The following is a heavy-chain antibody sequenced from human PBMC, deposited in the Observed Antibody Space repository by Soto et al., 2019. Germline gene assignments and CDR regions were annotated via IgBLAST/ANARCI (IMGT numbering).Heavy chain of an antibody. CDR2: IYYSGST. CDR1: GDSISSYY. CDR3: ASSRDMNYFDY. J-gene: IGHJ4*02. V-gene: IGHV4-59*01. Sequence: PSETLSLTCTVSGDSISSYYWIWIRQPPGKGLEWIGYIYYSGSTNYNPSLKSRVTISVDTSKNQFSLKLSSVTAADTAVYYCASSRDMNYFDYWGQGTLVTVSS.